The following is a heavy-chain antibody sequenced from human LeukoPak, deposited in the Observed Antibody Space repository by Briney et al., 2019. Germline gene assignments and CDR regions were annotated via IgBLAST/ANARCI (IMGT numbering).Heavy chain of an antibody. CDR3: ALLAVASDFDY. D-gene: IGHD6-19*01. J-gene: IGHJ4*02. V-gene: IGHV3-48*03. CDR1: GFPFSIYE. Sequence: GGSLRLSCAVSGFPFSIYEMNWVRQATGKGLEWVSNIGSSGTTIYYADSVKGRFSISRDNAKSSLYLQMNSLRVEDTAVYYCALLAVASDFDYWGQGALVTVSS. CDR2: IGSSGTTI.